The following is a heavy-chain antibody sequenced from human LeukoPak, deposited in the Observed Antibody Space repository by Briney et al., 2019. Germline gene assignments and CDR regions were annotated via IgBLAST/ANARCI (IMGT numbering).Heavy chain of an antibody. V-gene: IGHV3-21*01. J-gene: IGHJ4*02. CDR3: ARDPPFIIGTTFFDY. D-gene: IGHD1-20*01. CDR1: GLTFSDYA. CDR2: IGTSSTYI. Sequence: GGSLRLSCAASGLTFSDYAMSWVRQAPGKGLEWVSSIGTSSTYIYYADPVKGRFTISRDNAKNSLYLQMNSLRAEDTAVYYCARDPPFIIGTTFFDYWGQGTLVTVSS.